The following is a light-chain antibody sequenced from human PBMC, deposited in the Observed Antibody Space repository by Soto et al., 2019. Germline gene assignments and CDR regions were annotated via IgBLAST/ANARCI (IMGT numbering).Light chain of an antibody. V-gene: IGKV1-16*02. CDR3: KKYHSYPIN. J-gene: IGKJ4*01. Sequence: DIQITPSPSSLSASVGDTVTITCRASQDIKNYLAWFQQKPGKATKSMIFAESSLQSGVPSKFIGTGSGTDFTLTIRSMQAEDVATYFCKKYHSYPINFGGGTKVAIK. CDR2: AES. CDR1: QDIKNY.